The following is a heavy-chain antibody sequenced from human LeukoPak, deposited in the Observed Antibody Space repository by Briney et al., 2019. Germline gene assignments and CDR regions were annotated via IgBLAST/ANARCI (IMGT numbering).Heavy chain of an antibody. D-gene: IGHD3-9*01. J-gene: IGHJ4*02. Sequence: GGSLRLSCSASGFTFRRYAMSWVRQAPGKELEWVSAVTGSGGSSYYADSVNGRFTMSRDNSKNTVDLQMNSLRVEDTAVYYCAKAASLTGYYFDNWGQGTLVIVSS. V-gene: IGHV3-23*01. CDR1: GFTFRRYA. CDR2: VTGSGGSS. CDR3: AKAASLTGYYFDN.